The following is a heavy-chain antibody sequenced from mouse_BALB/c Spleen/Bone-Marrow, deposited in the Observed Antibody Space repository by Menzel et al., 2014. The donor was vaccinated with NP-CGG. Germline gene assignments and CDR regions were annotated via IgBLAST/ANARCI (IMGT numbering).Heavy chain of an antibody. V-gene: IGHV1S127*01. Sequence: QVQLQQSGAELVKPGASVKMSCKASGCTFTSYWMHWVKQRPGQGLEWIGVIDPSDSYTSYNQKFKGKATLTVDTSSSTAYMQLSSLTSEDSAVYYCTRGDYDWYFDVWGAGTTVTVSS. J-gene: IGHJ1*01. CDR1: GCTFTSYW. D-gene: IGHD2-4*01. CDR2: IDPSDSYT. CDR3: TRGDYDWYFDV.